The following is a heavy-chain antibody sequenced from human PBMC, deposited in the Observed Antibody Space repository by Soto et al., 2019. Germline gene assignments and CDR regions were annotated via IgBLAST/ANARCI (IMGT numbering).Heavy chain of an antibody. J-gene: IGHJ4*02. CDR1: GGTFSSYA. D-gene: IGHD3-3*01. V-gene: IGHV1-69*13. CDR2: IIPIFGTA. CDR3: ARGGYDFWSGYYQVPFDY. Sequence: ASVKVSCKASGGTFSSYAISWVRQAPGQGLEWMGGIIPIFGTANYAQKFQGRVTITADESTSTAYMELSSLRSEDTAVYYCARGGYDFWSGYYQVPFDYWGQGTLVTVSS.